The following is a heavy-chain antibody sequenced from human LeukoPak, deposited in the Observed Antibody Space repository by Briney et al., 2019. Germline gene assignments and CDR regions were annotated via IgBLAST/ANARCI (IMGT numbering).Heavy chain of an antibody. Sequence: ASETLSLTCTVSGGSISSGGYYWSWIRQPPGKGLEWIGYIYHSGSTYYNPSLKSRVTISVDRSKNQFSLKLSSVTAADTAVYYCAQHIDYYDSSGYPSPPGAFDIWGQGTMVTVSS. CDR1: GGSISSGGYY. CDR3: AQHIDYYDSSGYPSPPGAFDI. CDR2: IYHSGST. J-gene: IGHJ3*02. D-gene: IGHD3-22*01. V-gene: IGHV4-30-2*01.